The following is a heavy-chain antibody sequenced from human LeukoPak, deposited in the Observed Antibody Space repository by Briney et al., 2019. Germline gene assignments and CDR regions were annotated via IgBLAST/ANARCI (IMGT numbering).Heavy chain of an antibody. Sequence: KPSETLSLTCTVSGVSVSSGTYYWSWLRQPPGKGLEWIGYIYYNENTNYNPSLKSRVTISVDTSKNQFSLKLSSVTAADTAMYFCARVCSGTSCNGTPFDYWGQGTRVTVSS. V-gene: IGHV4-61*01. CDR2: IYYNENT. D-gene: IGHD2-2*01. CDR1: GVSVSSGTYY. J-gene: IGHJ4*02. CDR3: ARVCSGTSCNGTPFDY.